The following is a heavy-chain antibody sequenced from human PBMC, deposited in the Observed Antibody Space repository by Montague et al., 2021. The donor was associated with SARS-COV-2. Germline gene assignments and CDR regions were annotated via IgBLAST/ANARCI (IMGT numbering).Heavy chain of an antibody. J-gene: IGHJ6*02. D-gene: IGHD3-16*01. CDR2: TSYSGST. Sequence: SETLSLTCSVSGGSISTYYWSWIRQSPGKGLECIGYTSYSGSTDYNPSLKSRVTISIDTSKNQFSLKLSSVTAADTAVYYYAMDVWGQGTTVTVSS. CDR3: AMDV. V-gene: IGHV4-59*03. CDR1: GGSISTYY.